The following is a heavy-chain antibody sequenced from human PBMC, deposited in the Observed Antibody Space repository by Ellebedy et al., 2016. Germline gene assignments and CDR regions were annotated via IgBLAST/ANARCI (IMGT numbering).Heavy chain of an antibody. J-gene: IGHJ5*02. D-gene: IGHD6-6*01. CDR2: ILYDGNNK. V-gene: IGHV3-33*05. CDR3: ARDRIAVRPGWFDP. CDR1: GFTFSSYG. Sequence: GESLKISXAASGFTFSSYGMHWVRQAPGKGLEWVALILYDGNNKYYADSVKGRFTISRDNSKNTLYLQMNSLRAEDTAMYHCARDRIAVRPGWFDPWGQGTLVTVSS.